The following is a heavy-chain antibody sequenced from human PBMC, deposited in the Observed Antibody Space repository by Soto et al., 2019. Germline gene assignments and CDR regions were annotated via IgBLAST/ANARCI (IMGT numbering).Heavy chain of an antibody. CDR1: GFTFSSYT. J-gene: IGHJ4*02. CDR2: ISTSSSYI. CDR3: ARAPTFDFWSGYYFDY. D-gene: IGHD3-3*01. Sequence: PGGSLRLSCAASGFTFSSYTMNWVRQAPGKGLEWVSSISTSSSYIYYADSVKGRFTISRDNAKNSLYLRMNSLRAEDTAAYYCARAPTFDFWSGYYFDYWGQGTLVTVSS. V-gene: IGHV3-21*01.